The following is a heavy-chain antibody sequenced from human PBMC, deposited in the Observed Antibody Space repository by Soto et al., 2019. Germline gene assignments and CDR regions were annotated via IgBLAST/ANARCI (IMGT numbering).Heavy chain of an antibody. CDR2: ISYDGSNK. V-gene: IGHV3-30-3*01. J-gene: IGHJ4*02. CDR1: GFTFSSYA. CDR3: ARAGYVGDYFDY. D-gene: IGHD5-12*01. Sequence: QVQLVESGGGVVQPGRSLRLSCAASGFTFSSYAMHWVRQAPGKGLEWVAVISYDGSNKYYADSVKGRFTISRDNSKNTLYMQMNTLRAEDTAVDYCARAGYVGDYFDYWGQGTLVTVSS.